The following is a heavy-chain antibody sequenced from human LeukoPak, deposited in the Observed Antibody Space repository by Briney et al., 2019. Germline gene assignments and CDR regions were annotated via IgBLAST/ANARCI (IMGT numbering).Heavy chain of an antibody. Sequence: AASVKVSCKASGYTFTGYYIHWVRQAPGQVLEWMGLINPDGGNTNYAQNFQGRVTLTRDTSTSTVYMELSSLRSEDTAIYYCARIRDGYNDAYDIWGQGTVVTVPS. CDR1: GYTFTGYY. CDR3: ARIRDGYNDAYDI. J-gene: IGHJ3*02. V-gene: IGHV1-46*01. D-gene: IGHD5-24*01. CDR2: INPDGGNT.